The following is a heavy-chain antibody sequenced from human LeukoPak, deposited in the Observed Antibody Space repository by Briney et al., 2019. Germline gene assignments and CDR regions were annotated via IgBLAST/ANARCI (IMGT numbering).Heavy chain of an antibody. V-gene: IGHV3-23*01. CDR1: GFTFSSSY. J-gene: IGHJ4*02. CDR2: ISGSGDIT. CDR3: AKSRGFYFDSSAHY. Sequence: GGSLRLSCAASGFTFSSSYMGWVRQAPGKGLEWVSEISGSGDITYYPDSVKGRFTISRDNSKGTLYMQMNSLRAEDTAVYYCAKSRGFYFDSSAHYWGQGTLVTVSS. D-gene: IGHD3-22*01.